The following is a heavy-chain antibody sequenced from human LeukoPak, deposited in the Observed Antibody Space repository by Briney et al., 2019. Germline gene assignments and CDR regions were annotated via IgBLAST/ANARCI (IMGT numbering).Heavy chain of an antibody. V-gene: IGHV1-3*01. D-gene: IGHD2-8*01. J-gene: IGHJ4*02. CDR1: GYTFTSYD. CDR2: INAGNGNT. CDR3: ARVGMQHPTLDY. Sequence: ASVKVSCKASGYTFTSYDINWVRQATGQGLEWMGWINAGNGNTKYSQKFQGRVTITRDTSASTAYMELSSLRSEDTAVYYCARVGMQHPTLDYWGQGTLVTVSS.